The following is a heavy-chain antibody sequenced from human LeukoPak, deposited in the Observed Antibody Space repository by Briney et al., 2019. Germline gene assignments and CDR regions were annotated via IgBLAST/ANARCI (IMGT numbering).Heavy chain of an antibody. CDR2: ISAYNGNT. J-gene: IGHJ6*02. Sequence: GASVKVSCKASGYTFTSYGISWVRQAPGQGLEWMGWISAYNGNTNYAQKLQGRVTMTTDTSTSTAYMELSSLRSEDTAVYYCARDYEEWLPRPSSYYYGRDVWGQGTTVTVSS. CDR3: ARDYEEWLPRPSSYYYGRDV. CDR1: GYTFTSYG. D-gene: IGHD3-3*01. V-gene: IGHV1-18*01.